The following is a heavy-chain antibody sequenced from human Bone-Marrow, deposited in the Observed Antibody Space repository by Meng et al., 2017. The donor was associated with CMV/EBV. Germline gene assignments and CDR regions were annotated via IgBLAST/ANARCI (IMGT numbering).Heavy chain of an antibody. J-gene: IGHJ6*02. Sequence: GESLKISCTASGFTLGDNAMSWVRQAPGQGLEWVALISSDGSNKYYADSVKGRFTISRDNSKNTLYLQMNSLRDEHTAVYYCARDQYCSSTSCYVTAGPWYYYGLDVWGQGTTVTVSS. D-gene: IGHD2-2*01. CDR2: ISSDGSNK. V-gene: IGHV3-30-3*01. CDR1: GFTLGDNA. CDR3: ARDQYCSSTSCYVTAGPWYYYGLDV.